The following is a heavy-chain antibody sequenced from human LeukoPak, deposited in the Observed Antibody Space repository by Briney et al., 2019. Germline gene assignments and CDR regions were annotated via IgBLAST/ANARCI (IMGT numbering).Heavy chain of an antibody. CDR2: IYYSGNT. Sequence: SETLSLTCSVSGASITNYYWSWIRQAPGRGLEWIGYIYYSGNTNTYNPSLKSRATISLYTSRKYFSLELRSVTAADTAVYYCARGGSYGAYLDYWGQGALVIVSS. J-gene: IGHJ4*02. D-gene: IGHD1-26*01. CDR1: GASITNYY. CDR3: ARGGSYGAYLDY. V-gene: IGHV4-59*01.